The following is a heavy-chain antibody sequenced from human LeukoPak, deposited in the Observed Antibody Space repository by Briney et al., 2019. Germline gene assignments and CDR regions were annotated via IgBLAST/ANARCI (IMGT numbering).Heavy chain of an antibody. CDR2: ISGSDGTT. J-gene: IGHJ6*02. CDR1: GFSFSSYA. Sequence: GGSLRLSCAASGFSFSSYAMTWVRQAPGKGLEWISGISGSDGTTYYADSVRGRFTVSRDNSKNILYLQMNSLRAEDTAVYYCATSSVLPNEGMDVWGQGTTVTVSS. CDR3: ATSSVLPNEGMDV. V-gene: IGHV3-23*01. D-gene: IGHD2-2*01.